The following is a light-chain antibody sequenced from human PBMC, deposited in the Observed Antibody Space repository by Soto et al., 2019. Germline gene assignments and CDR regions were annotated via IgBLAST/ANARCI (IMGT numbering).Light chain of an antibody. Sequence: QSALTQPASLSGSPGQSITISCTGTSTDIGSYNYVSWYQQHPGKAPKLMIFDVSYRPSGISDRFSGSKSGNTASLTISGLQPEDEADYYCSSYGVSSTLFGGGTKLTVL. V-gene: IGLV2-14*03. CDR1: STDIGSYNY. J-gene: IGLJ2*01. CDR3: SSYGVSSTL. CDR2: DVS.